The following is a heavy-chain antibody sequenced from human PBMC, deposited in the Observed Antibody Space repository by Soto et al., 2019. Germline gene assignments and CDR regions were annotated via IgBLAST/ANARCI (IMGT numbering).Heavy chain of an antibody. V-gene: IGHV4-59*01. CDR1: GGSISSYY. Sequence: SETLSLTCTVSGGSISSYYWSWIRQPPGKGLEWIGYIYYSGSTNYNPSLKSRVTISVDTSKNQFSLKLSSVTAADTAVYYCARDRSNRGYFDYWGQGTLVTVSS. CDR3: ARDRSNRGYFDY. D-gene: IGHD2-2*01. CDR2: IYYSGST. J-gene: IGHJ4*02.